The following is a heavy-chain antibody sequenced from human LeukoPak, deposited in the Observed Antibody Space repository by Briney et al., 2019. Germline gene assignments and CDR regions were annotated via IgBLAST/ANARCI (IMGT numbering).Heavy chain of an antibody. Sequence: GGSLRLSCAASGFTFSSYAMSWVRQAPGKGLEWVSVISGSGGSTYYADSVKGRFTISRDNSKSTLYLQMNSLRAEDTAVYYCAKNPLLAAAGLYYYYGMDVWGQGTTVTVSS. D-gene: IGHD6-13*01. J-gene: IGHJ6*02. CDR3: AKNPLLAAAGLYYYYGMDV. CDR1: GFTFSSYA. V-gene: IGHV3-23*01. CDR2: ISGSGGST.